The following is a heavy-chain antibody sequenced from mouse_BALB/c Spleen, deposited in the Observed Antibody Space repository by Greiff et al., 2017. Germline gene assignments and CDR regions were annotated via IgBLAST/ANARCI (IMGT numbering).Heavy chain of an antibody. CDR2: IDPSDSET. J-gene: IGHJ4*01. V-gene: IGHV1S127*01. Sequence: VQLQQSGPQLVRPGASVKISCKASGYSFTSYWMHWVKQRPGQGLEWIGMIDPSDSETRLNQKFKDKATLTVDKSSSTAYMQLSSPTSEDSAVYYCARFRGTYAMDYWGQGTSVTVSS. D-gene: IGHD4-1*01. CDR3: ARFRGTYAMDY. CDR1: GYSFTSYW.